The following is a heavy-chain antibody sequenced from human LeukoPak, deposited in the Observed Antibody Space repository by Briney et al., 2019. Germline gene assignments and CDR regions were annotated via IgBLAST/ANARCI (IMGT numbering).Heavy chain of an antibody. V-gene: IGHV1-18*04. Sequence: ASVKVSCKASGYTFTGYYMHWVRQAPGQGLEWMGWISTYNGDTNYAQNLQGRVTMTTDTSTNTAYMELRSLSSDDTAVYYCASDHLSIASTGTRYWGQGTLVTVSS. D-gene: IGHD6-13*01. J-gene: IGHJ4*02. CDR1: GYTFTGYY. CDR3: ASDHLSIASTGTRY. CDR2: ISTYNGDT.